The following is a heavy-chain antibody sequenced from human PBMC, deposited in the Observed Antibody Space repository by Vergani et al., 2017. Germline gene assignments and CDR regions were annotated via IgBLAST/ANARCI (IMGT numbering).Heavy chain of an antibody. CDR2: IWYDGSNK. CDR3: ARDTPYYYDSSGQGTLYYYYYGMDV. CDR1: GFTFSSYS. D-gene: IGHD3-22*01. Sequence: QVQLVESGGGVVQPGRSLRLSCAASGFTFSSYSMHWVRQAPGKGLEWVAVIWYDGSNKYYADSVKGRFTISRDNSKNTLYLQMNSLRAEDTAVYYCARDTPYYYDSSGQGTLYYYYYGMDVWGQGTTVTVSS. V-gene: IGHV3-33*01. J-gene: IGHJ6*02.